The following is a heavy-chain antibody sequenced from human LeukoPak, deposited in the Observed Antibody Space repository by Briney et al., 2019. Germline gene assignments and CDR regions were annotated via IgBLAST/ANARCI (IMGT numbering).Heavy chain of an antibody. V-gene: IGHV4-59*01. CDR1: GGSINNYY. D-gene: IGHD2-15*01. J-gene: IGHJ4*02. Sequence: SETLSLTCTVSGGSINNYYWSWIRQPPGKGLEWIGYIYYSGSATYNPSLKSRVTMSVDTSKNQFSLKLNSVTAADTAVHYCARGGWSLGYWGQGILVAVSS. CDR3: ARGGWSLGY. CDR2: IYYSGSA.